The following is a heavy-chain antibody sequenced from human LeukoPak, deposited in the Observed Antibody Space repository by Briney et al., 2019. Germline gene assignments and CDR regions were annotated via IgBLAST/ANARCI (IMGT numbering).Heavy chain of an antibody. CDR1: GYTLTSYA. CDR2: INAGNGNT. Sequence: ASVKVSCKASGYTLTSYAMHWVRRAPGQRLEWMGWINAGNGNTKYSQKFQGRVTITRDTSASTAYMELSSLRSEDTAVYYCARDMTTVTRTWFDPWGQGTLVTVSS. J-gene: IGHJ5*02. D-gene: IGHD4-17*01. V-gene: IGHV1-3*01. CDR3: ARDMTTVTRTWFDP.